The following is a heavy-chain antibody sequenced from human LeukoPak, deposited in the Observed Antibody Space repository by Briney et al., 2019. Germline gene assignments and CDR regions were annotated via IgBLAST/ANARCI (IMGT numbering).Heavy chain of an antibody. CDR3: ARGVFWGSYYVSCFDP. V-gene: IGHV4-59*01. J-gene: IGHJ5*02. CDR1: GGSISSYY. CDR2: IYYSGST. Sequence: PPETLSLPCTVSGGSISSYYWSWIRQPPGKGLEWVGYIYYSGSTNYNASLKSRFPRSVDPSNHQFSLKLTSVTAADTAVYYCARGVFWGSYYVSCFDPSGQGTRITVSS. D-gene: IGHD3-3*01.